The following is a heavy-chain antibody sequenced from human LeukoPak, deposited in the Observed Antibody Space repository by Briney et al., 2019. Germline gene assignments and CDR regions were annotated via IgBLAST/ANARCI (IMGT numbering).Heavy chain of an antibody. D-gene: IGHD5-18*01. CDR1: GFTVSSNY. CDR3: ASQVRGYSYGYVHY. CDR2: IYTSGST. Sequence: GGSLRLSCAASGFTVSSNYMSWVRQAPGKGLEWVSVIYTSGSTSYADSVKGRFTVFRDNSENTLYLQMNSLRAEDTAVYYCASQVRGYSYGYVHYWGQGTLVTVSS. J-gene: IGHJ4*02. V-gene: IGHV3-53*01.